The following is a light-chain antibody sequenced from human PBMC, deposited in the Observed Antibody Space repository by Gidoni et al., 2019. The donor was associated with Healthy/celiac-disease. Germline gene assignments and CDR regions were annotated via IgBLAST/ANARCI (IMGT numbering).Light chain of an antibody. J-gene: IGKJ1*01. Sequence: DIQMTPSPSSLSASVGDRVTITCRASQSISSYLNWYQHKPGKAPKLLIYAASRLQSGVPSRFSGSGSGTDFTLTISSLQPEDFATYYCQQSYSTFRTFGQGTKVEIK. CDR3: QQSYSTFRT. CDR1: QSISSY. CDR2: AAS. V-gene: IGKV1-39*01.